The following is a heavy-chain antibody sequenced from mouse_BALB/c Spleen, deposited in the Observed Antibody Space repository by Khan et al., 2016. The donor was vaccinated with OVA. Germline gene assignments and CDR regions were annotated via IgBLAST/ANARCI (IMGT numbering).Heavy chain of an antibody. CDR2: INPGSGGT. D-gene: IGHD2-3*01. CDR1: GYAFTHYL. V-gene: IGHV1-54*01. CDR3: ARRFYDGYLAWFAY. Sequence: VQLQQSGSELVRPGTSVKVSCKASGYAFTHYLIEWLKQRPGQGLEWIGVINPGSGGTNYNEKFEGKATLTADNSSSTAYMHLSSLTSDDSAVFLVARRFYDGYLAWFAYWGQGTLVTVSA. J-gene: IGHJ3*01.